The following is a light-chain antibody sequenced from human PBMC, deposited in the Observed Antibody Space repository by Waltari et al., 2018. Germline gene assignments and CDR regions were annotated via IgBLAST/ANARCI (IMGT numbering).Light chain of an antibody. CDR2: NDS. J-gene: IGLJ2*01. V-gene: IGLV3-21*02. Sequence: SYVLTQPPSVSVAPGQTARITCGGNNIGSKRVHWYQQKSGQAPVLVVYNDSDRPSGLPRRFSGSDSGNTTTLTISRVEAGDWADYSCQVLDTSSDVVVFGGGTKLTVL. CDR3: QVLDTSSDVVV. CDR1: NIGSKR.